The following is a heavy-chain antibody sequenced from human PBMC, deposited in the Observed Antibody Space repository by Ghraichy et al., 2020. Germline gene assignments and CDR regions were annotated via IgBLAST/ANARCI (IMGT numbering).Heavy chain of an antibody. CDR2: ISAYNGNT. V-gene: IGHV1-18*01. D-gene: IGHD6-13*01. Sequence: ASVKVSCKASGYTFTSYGISWVRQAPGQGLEWMGWISAYNGNTNYAQKLQGRVTMTTDTSTSTAYMELRSLRSDDTAVYYCASSSGYSRMNWFDPWGQGTLVTVSS. J-gene: IGHJ5*02. CDR3: ASSSGYSRMNWFDP. CDR1: GYTFTSYG.